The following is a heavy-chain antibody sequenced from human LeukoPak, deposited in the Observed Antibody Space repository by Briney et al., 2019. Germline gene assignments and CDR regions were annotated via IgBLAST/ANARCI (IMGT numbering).Heavy chain of an antibody. Sequence: GGSLRLSCAASGFTFSSYGMHWVRQAPGKGLEWVAVIWYDGSNKDYADSVKGRFTISRDNSKNTLYLQMNSLRAEDTAVYYCARVHCSSTSCPYPYYYYGMDVWGKGTTVTVSS. D-gene: IGHD2-2*01. CDR1: GFTFSSYG. CDR2: IWYDGSNK. CDR3: ARVHCSSTSCPYPYYYYGMDV. V-gene: IGHV3-33*01. J-gene: IGHJ6*04.